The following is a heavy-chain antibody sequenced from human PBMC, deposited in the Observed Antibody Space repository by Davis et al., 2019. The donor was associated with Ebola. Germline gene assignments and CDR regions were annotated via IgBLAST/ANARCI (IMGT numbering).Heavy chain of an antibody. D-gene: IGHD6-13*01. CDR3: ARDAHSSSWPFDY. V-gene: IGHV3-48*02. CDR2: ISSSSSTI. CDR1: GFTFSSYS. Sequence: GESLKISCAASGFTFSSYSMNWVRQAPGKGLEWVSYISSSSSTIYYADSVKGRFTISRDNAKNSLYLQMNSLRDEDTAVYYCARDAHSSSWPFDYWGQGTLVTVSS. J-gene: IGHJ4*02.